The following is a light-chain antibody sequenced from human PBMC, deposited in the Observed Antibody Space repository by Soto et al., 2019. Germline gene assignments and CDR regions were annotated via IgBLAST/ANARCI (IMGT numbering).Light chain of an antibody. CDR3: QQLNSYPLT. V-gene: IGKV1-9*01. CDR1: QDISDY. Sequence: DIQLTQSPSFLSASVGDRVTITCRASQDISDYLAWYQQRPGKAPKLLIYAASTLQSGVPSRFSGSGSGTEFTLTISSLQPEDFATYSCQQLNSYPLTFGGRTKVDIK. CDR2: AAS. J-gene: IGKJ4*01.